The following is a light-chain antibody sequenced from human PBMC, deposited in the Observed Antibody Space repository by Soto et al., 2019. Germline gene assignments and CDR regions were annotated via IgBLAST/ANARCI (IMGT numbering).Light chain of an antibody. CDR2: DAS. CDR1: HGIVNA. J-gene: IGKJ4*01. V-gene: IGKV1D-13*01. Sequence: AIQLTQSPSSLSASVGDRVTLACRTSHGIVNALAWYQQKPGRPPKLLMYDASILQSGVPLRFSGSGSGTDFPLTITGLQPEDFATYFCQQYGNYPLTFGGGTTVEVK. CDR3: QQYGNYPLT.